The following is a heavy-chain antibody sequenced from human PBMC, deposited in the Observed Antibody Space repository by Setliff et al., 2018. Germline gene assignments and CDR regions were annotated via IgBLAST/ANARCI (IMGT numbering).Heavy chain of an antibody. J-gene: IGHJ4*02. CDR3: ARDTGVRGHEISGYYGGGFAY. D-gene: IGHD3-22*01. Sequence: ASVKVSCKSSGYTFTSYPINWMRQAPGQGLEWMGWINTKTGKPTYAQAFTGRIVFSLDTSVSTAYLQISSLKADDTVVYYCARDTGVRGHEISGYYGGGFAYWGQGTPVTVSS. CDR2: INTKTGKP. CDR1: GYTFTSYP. V-gene: IGHV7-4-1*02.